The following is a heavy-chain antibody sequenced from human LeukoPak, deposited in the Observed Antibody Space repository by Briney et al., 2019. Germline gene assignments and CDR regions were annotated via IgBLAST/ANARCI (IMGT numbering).Heavy chain of an antibody. J-gene: IGHJ4*02. CDR3: ARGNHRGYSYGLYY. CDR1: GVNFDGLG. CDR2: LSWESHTV. Sequence: PGRSLRLSCVVSGVNFDGLGMHWVRQAPGKGLEWVSGLSWESHTVAYADSVKGRFTISRDNAKNSLYLQMNSLRAEDTAVYYCARGNHRGYSYGLYYWGQGTLVTVSS. D-gene: IGHD5-18*01. V-gene: IGHV3-9*01.